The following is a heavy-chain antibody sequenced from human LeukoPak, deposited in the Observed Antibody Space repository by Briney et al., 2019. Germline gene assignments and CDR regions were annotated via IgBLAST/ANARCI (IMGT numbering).Heavy chain of an antibody. V-gene: IGHV3-7*01. CDR2: IKEDGRDK. CDR1: GFTFSTYW. Sequence: GGSLRLSCAASGFTFSTYWMSWVRQAPGKGLEWVANIKEDGRDKYYGDSVKGRFTISRDNAKNSLYLQMNSLRAEDTAVYYCARDSSGYQWGQGTLVTVSS. J-gene: IGHJ4*02. D-gene: IGHD3-22*01. CDR3: ARDSSGYQ.